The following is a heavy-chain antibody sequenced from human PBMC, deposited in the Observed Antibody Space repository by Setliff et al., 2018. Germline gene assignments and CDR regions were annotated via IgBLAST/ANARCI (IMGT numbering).Heavy chain of an antibody. CDR1: GFTFSSYG. J-gene: IGHJ6*02. Sequence: GGSLRLSCAASGFTFSSYGMHWVRQAPGKGLEWVAVIWYDGSNKYYADSVKGRFTISRDNSKNTLYLQMNSLRAEDTAVYYCAKVEVTAGYGMDVWGQGTTGTVSS. CDR2: IWYDGSNK. CDR3: AKVEVTAGYGMDV. V-gene: IGHV3-33*06. D-gene: IGHD2-21*02.